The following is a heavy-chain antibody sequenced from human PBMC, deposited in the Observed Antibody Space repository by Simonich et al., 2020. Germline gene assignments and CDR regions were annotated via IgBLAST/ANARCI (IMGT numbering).Heavy chain of an antibody. J-gene: IGHJ4*02. V-gene: IGHV4-59*08. Sequence: QVQLQESGPGLVKPSETLSLTCTVSGGSISSYYWSWIRQPPGKGLEWIVYIYYSGSTNSTPPLKSRVTISGDTSKNQFSLKLSSVTAADTAVYYCARLPDYWGQGTLVTVSS. CDR3: ARLPDY. CDR2: IYYSGST. CDR1: GGSISSYY.